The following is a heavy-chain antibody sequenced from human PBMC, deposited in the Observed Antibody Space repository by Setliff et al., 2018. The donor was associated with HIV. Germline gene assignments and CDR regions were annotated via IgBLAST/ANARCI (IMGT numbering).Heavy chain of an antibody. CDR1: GGSISSSSYY. CDR2: VYYSGST. Sequence: SETLSLTCIVSGGSISSSSYYWGWIRQPPGKGLEWIGTVYYSGSTYYNPSLKSRVTISVDTSENQFSLKLSSVTAADTAVYYCARDFGGSYFFGYYYGMDVWGQGTTVTRLL. J-gene: IGHJ6*02. V-gene: IGHV4-39*07. CDR3: ARDFGGSYFFGYYYGMDV. D-gene: IGHD1-26*01.